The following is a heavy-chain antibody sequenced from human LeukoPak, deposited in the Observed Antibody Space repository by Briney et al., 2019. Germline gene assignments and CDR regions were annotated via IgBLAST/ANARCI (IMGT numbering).Heavy chain of an antibody. CDR2: ISSSSSYI. CDR3: AKAREYYDFWSGGIQLGYFDY. D-gene: IGHD3-3*01. V-gene: IGHV3-21*04. Sequence: PGGSLRLSCAASGFTFSSMNWVRQAPGKGLEWVSSISSSSSYIYYADSVKGRFTISRDNSKNTLYLQMNSLRAEDTAVYYCAKAREYYDFWSGGIQLGYFDYWGQGTLVTVSS. J-gene: IGHJ4*02. CDR1: GFTFSS.